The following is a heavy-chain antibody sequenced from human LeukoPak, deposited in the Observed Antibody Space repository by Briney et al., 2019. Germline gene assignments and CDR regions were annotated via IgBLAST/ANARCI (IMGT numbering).Heavy chain of an antibody. V-gene: IGHV3-30-3*01. J-gene: IGHJ4*02. Sequence: PGGSLRLSCAASGFTFSSYAMHWVRQAPGKGLEWVAVISYDGSNKYYADSVKDRFTISRDNSKNTLYLQMNSLRAEDTAVYYCARSASDYWGQGTLVTVSS. CDR2: ISYDGSNK. CDR3: ARSASDY. CDR1: GFTFSSYA.